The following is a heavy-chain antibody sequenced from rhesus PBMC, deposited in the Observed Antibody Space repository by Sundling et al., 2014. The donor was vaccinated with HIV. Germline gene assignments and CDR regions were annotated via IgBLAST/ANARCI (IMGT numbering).Heavy chain of an antibody. Sequence: DVQLVESGGGLVKPGGSLRLSCVASGFAFSSYVIHWVRQAPGKGLEWVSLIRESGGSIYSADSVKGRFTISRDNATNSVFLLMNSLRAEDTAVYYCSRALFGYNYGFDYWGQGVLVTVSS. CDR3: SRALFGYNYGFDY. D-gene: IGHD5-24*01. J-gene: IGHJ4*01. V-gene: IGHV3-100*01. CDR1: GFAFSSYV. CDR2: IRESGGSI.